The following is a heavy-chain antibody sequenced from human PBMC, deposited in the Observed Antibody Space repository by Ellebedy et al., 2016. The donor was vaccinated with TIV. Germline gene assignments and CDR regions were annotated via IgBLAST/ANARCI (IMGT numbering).Heavy chain of an antibody. CDR2: ISWNSGSI. J-gene: IGHJ3*02. CDR1: GFTFDDYA. CDR3: AKDLELRFFKMEASDI. Sequence: GGSLRLSXAASGFTFDDYAMHWVRQAPGRGLEWVSGISWNSGSIGYADSVKGRFTISRDNAKNSLYLQMNSLRTEDTALYYCAKDLELRFFKMEASDIWGQGTMVTVSS. V-gene: IGHV3-9*01. D-gene: IGHD3-3*01.